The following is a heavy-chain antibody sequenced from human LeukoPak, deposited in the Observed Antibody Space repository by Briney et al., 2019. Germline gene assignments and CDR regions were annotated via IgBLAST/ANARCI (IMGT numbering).Heavy chain of an antibody. Sequence: SETLSLTCTVSGGSISSSFYYWGWIRQPPGKGLEWIGSIYHSGSTYYNPSLKSRVIISEDTSKNQFSLKLSSVTAADTAVYYCARQFDYWGQGTLVTVSS. CDR3: ARQFDY. V-gene: IGHV4-39*01. CDR1: GGSISSSFYY. CDR2: IYHSGST. J-gene: IGHJ4*02.